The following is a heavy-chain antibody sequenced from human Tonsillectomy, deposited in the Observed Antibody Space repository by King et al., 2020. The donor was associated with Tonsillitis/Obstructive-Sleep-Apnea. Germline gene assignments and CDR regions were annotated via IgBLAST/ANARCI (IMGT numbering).Heavy chain of an antibody. CDR2: IIPIFGTA. Sequence: QLVQSGAEVKKPGSSVKVSCKASGGTFSSYAISWVRQAPGQGLEWMGGIIPIFGTANYAQKFQGRVTITADESTSTAYMELSSLRSEDTAVYYCARGLDCSGGSCYSFDIWGQGSMVTVSS. D-gene: IGHD2-15*01. CDR1: GGTFSSYA. V-gene: IGHV1-69*12. CDR3: ARGLDCSGGSCYSFDI. J-gene: IGHJ3*02.